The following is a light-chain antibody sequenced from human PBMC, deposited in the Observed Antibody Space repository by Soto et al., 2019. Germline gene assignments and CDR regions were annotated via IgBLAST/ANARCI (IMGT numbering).Light chain of an antibody. CDR3: QVWDSGSAHVV. CDR1: DIGSTG. Sequence: SYELTQPPSVSVAPGKTASISCGGNDIGSTGVHWYQQKPGQAPVLVIYSDTDLPPVITERFSGSNSANLATLTISRVEAGDEADYYCQVWDSGSAHVVFGGGTKLTVL. V-gene: IGLV3-21*01. J-gene: IGLJ2*01. CDR2: SDT.